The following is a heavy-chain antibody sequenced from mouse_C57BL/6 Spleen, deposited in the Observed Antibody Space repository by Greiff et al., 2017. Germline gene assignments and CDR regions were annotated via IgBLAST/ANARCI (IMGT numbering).Heavy chain of an antibody. CDR2: IDPENGDT. CDR1: GFNIKDDY. Sequence: VQLQQSGAELVRPGASVKLSCTASGFNIKDDYMHWVKQRPEQGLEWIGWIDPENGDTEYASKFQGKATITADTSSNTAYLQLSSLTSEDTAVYYCTNYYYGSSYFFTYWGQGTLVTVSA. J-gene: IGHJ3*01. D-gene: IGHD1-1*01. V-gene: IGHV14-4*01. CDR3: TNYYYGSSYFFTY.